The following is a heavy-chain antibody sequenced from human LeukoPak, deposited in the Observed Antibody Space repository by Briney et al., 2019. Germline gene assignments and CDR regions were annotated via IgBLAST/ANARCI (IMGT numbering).Heavy chain of an antibody. CDR2: ISYDGSNK. J-gene: IGHJ6*02. CDR1: GCTFSSYA. D-gene: IGHD2-15*01. V-gene: IGHV3-30-3*01. Sequence: WWALRLSCAASGCTFSSYAMHWVRQAPGKGLDWVAVISYDGSNKYYADSEKGRFNISRDNSKHTLYLQMNSLRAEDTAVYYCASPDPRYCSGGSCVSYGMDVWGQGTTVTVSS. CDR3: ASPDPRYCSGGSCVSYGMDV.